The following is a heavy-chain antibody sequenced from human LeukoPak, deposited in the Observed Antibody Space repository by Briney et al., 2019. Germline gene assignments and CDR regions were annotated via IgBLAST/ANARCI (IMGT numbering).Heavy chain of an antibody. CDR2: IYPGDSDT. CDR3: ARQGSGSYSTDY. J-gene: IGHJ4*02. Sequence: GESLKISFKGSGYTFTSSWIGWVRQVPGKGLGWMGIIYPGDSDTRYSPSFQCQVTISADKSISTAYLQWSSLKASDTAMYYCARQGSGSYSTDYWGQGTLVTVSS. D-gene: IGHD1-26*01. V-gene: IGHV5-51*01. CDR1: GYTFTSSW.